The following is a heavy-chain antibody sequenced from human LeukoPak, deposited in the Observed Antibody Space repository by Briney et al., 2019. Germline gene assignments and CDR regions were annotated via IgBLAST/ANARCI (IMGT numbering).Heavy chain of an antibody. CDR3: AKDLTEKFGEVDY. V-gene: IGHV3-7*01. CDR2: IKQDGSEK. Sequence: GGSLRLSCAASGFTFSSYWMSWVRQAPGKGLEWVANIKQDGSEKYYVDSVKGRFTISRDNAKNSLYLQMNSLRAEDTAVYYCAKDLTEKFGEVDYWGQGTLVTVSS. CDR1: GFTFSSYW. J-gene: IGHJ4*02. D-gene: IGHD3-10*01.